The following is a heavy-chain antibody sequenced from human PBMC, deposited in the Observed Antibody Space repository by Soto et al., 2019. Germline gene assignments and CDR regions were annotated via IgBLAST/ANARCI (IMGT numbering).Heavy chain of an antibody. CDR3: ARDSVYCGGDCYSPDYYYGMDV. D-gene: IGHD2-21*02. V-gene: IGHV3-7*01. CDR2: IKQDGSEK. CDR1: GFTFSSYW. Sequence: EVQLVESGGGLVQPGGSLRLSCAASGFTFSSYWMSWVRQAPGKGLEWVANIKQDGSEKYYVDSVKGRFTISRDNAKNSLYLQMNSLRAEDTAVYYCARDSVYCGGDCYSPDYYYGMDVWGQGTTVTVSS. J-gene: IGHJ6*02.